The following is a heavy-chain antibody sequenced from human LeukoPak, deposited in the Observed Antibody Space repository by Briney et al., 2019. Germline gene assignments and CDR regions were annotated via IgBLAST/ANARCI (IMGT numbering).Heavy chain of an antibody. J-gene: IGHJ6*02. CDR3: ARDSATNYYYYGMDV. CDR1: GYTFTSYG. CDR2: ISAYNGNT. V-gene: IGHV1-18*01. Sequence: GASVKVSCKASGYTFTSYGIIWVRQAPGQGLEWMGWISAYNGNTNYAQKLQGRVTMTTDTSTSTAYMELRSLRSDDTAVYYCARDSATNYYYYGMDVWGQGTTVTVSS. D-gene: IGHD5-24*01.